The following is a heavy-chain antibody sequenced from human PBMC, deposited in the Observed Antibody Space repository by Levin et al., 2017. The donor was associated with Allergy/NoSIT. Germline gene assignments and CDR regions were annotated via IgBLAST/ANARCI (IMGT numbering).Heavy chain of an antibody. D-gene: IGHD3-10*01. V-gene: IGHV1-2*02. J-gene: IGHJ4*02. CDR2: INPNSGGT. Sequence: VASVKVSCKASGYTFTGYYMHWVRQAPGQGLEWMGWINPNSGGTNYAQKFQGRVTMTRDTSISTAYMELSRLRSDDTAVYYCARMSGSGSYYSSYWGQGTLVTVSS. CDR1: GYTFTGYY. CDR3: ARMSGSGSYYSSY.